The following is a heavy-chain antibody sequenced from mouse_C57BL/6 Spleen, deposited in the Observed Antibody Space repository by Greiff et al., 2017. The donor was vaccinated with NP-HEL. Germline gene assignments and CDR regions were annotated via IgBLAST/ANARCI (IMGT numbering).Heavy chain of an antibody. CDR2: INPSSGYT. D-gene: IGHD2-12*01. Sequence: QVHVKQSGAELAKPGASVKLSCKASGYTFTSYWMHWVKQRPGQGLEWIGYINPSSGYTKYNQKFKDKATLTADKSSSTAYMQLSSLTYEDSAVYYCASYDVDYAMDYWGQGTSVTVSS. CDR1: GYTFTSYW. CDR3: ASYDVDYAMDY. J-gene: IGHJ4*01. V-gene: IGHV1-7*01.